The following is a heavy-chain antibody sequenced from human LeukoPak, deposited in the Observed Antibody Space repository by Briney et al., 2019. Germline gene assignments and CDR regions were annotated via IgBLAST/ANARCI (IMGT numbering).Heavy chain of an antibody. CDR3: ARDSGPQIITIFGVVSD. V-gene: IGHV3-30-3*01. J-gene: IGHJ4*02. Sequence: GGSLRLSCAASGFTFSTYAMHWVRQAPGKGLEWVAVISNDGSNKYYADSVKGRFTISRDNSKNTLYLQMNSLRAEDTAVYYCARDSGPQIITIFGVVSDWGQGTLVTVSS. CDR1: GFTFSTYA. D-gene: IGHD3-3*01. CDR2: ISNDGSNK.